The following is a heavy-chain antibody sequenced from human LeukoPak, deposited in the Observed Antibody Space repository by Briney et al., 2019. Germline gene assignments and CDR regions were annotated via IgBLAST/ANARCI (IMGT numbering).Heavy chain of an antibody. CDR1: GGSISSYY. D-gene: IGHD5-12*01. CDR2: IYYSGST. CDR3: ARISIVATGDAFDI. J-gene: IGHJ3*02. V-gene: IGHV4-59*01. Sequence: SETLSLTCTVSGGSISSYYWSWIRQPPGKGLEWIGYIYYSGSTNYNPSLKSRVTISVDTSKNQFSLKLSSVTAADTAVYYCARISIVATGDAFDIWGQGTMVTVSS.